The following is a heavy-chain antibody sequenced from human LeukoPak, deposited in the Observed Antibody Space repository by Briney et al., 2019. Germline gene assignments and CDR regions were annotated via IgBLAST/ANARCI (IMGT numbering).Heavy chain of an antibody. CDR1: GFTFDDYG. V-gene: IGHV3-20*04. J-gene: IGHJ4*02. CDR3: ARGASYYYDSSGYQSFDY. D-gene: IGHD3-22*01. Sequence: GGSLRLSCAASGFTFDDYGMSWVRQAPGKGLEWVSGINWNGGSTGYADSVKGRLTISRDNAKNSLYLQMNSLRAEDTALYYCARGASYYYDSSGYQSFDYWGQGTLVTVSS. CDR2: INWNGGST.